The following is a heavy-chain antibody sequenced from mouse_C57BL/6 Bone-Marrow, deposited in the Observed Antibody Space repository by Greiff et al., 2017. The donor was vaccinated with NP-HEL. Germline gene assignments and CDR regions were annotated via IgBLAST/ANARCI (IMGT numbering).Heavy chain of an antibody. J-gene: IGHJ4*01. Sequence: EVQLVESGGGLVKPGGSLKLSCAASGFPFSDSGMHWVRPAPEKGLEWVAYISSGSSTIYYAATVKGRFTISRDNTKNTLFLQMTSLRSEDTAMYYCARGGYYAMDYWGQGTSVTVSS. CDR1: GFPFSDSG. CDR2: ISSGSSTI. CDR3: ARGGYYAMDY. V-gene: IGHV5-17*01.